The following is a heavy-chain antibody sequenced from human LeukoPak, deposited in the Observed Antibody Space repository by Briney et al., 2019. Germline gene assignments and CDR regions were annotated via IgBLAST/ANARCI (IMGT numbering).Heavy chain of an antibody. CDR2: IYYSGST. Sequence: SETLSLTCTVSGGSISSSSYYWGWIRQPPGKGLEWIGSIYYSGSTYYNPSLKSRVTISVDTSKNQFSLKLSSVTAADTAVYYCASRPSCSSTNCYLSWFDPWGQGALVTVSS. V-gene: IGHV4-39*01. D-gene: IGHD2-2*01. J-gene: IGHJ5*02. CDR3: ASRPSCSSTNCYLSWFDP. CDR1: GGSISSSSYY.